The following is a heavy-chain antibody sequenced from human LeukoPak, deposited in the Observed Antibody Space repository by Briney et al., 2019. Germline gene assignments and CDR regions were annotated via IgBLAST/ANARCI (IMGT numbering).Heavy chain of an antibody. Sequence: GASVKLSCKASGGTFSSYAISWVRQAPGQGLEWMGGIIPIFGTANYAQKFQGRVTITADESTSTAYMELSSLRSEDTAVYYCARDSSHTAMGLYGMDVWGKGTTVTVSS. CDR2: IIPIFGTA. D-gene: IGHD5-18*01. V-gene: IGHV1-69*13. J-gene: IGHJ6*04. CDR1: GGTFSSYA. CDR3: ARDSSHTAMGLYGMDV.